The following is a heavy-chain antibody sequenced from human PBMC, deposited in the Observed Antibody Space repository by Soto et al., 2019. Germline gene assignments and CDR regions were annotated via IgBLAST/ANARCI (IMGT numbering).Heavy chain of an antibody. CDR1: GCTFSSYG. Sequence: SGGSLRLSCAASGCTFSSYGMHWVRQAPGKGLEWVAVISYDGSNKYYADSVKGRFTISRDNSKNTLYLQMNSLRAEDTAVYYCAKVPPILEWNTAGYFDYWGQGTLVTVSS. V-gene: IGHV3-30*18. CDR2: ISYDGSNK. CDR3: AKVPPILEWNTAGYFDY. J-gene: IGHJ4*02. D-gene: IGHD3-3*01.